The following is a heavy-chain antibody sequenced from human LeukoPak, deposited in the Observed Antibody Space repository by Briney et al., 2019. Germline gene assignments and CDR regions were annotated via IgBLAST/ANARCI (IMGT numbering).Heavy chain of an antibody. Sequence: SSVKVSCKASGYTFTGHYMHWVRQAPGQGLEWMGWIHPNSVDTKSPQKFQGRVTMTRDTSISTAYMELSSLKSDDTAFYYCAREGLEMAAFNDWGQGTLVTVSS. CDR2: IHPNSVDT. D-gene: IGHD5-24*01. CDR3: AREGLEMAAFND. CDR1: GYTFTGHY. J-gene: IGHJ4*02. V-gene: IGHV1-2*02.